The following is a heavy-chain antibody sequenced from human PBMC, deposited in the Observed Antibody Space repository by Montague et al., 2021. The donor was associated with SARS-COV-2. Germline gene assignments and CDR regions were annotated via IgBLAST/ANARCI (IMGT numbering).Heavy chain of an antibody. V-gene: IGHV4-59*12. Sequence: SETLSLTCTVYGGSISSYYWSWIRQPPGKGLEWIGYINYSGSTNYNPSLKSRVTISVDTSKNQFSLKLSSVTAADTAVYYCARAPRGWLPLRDFYYFDYWGQGTLVTVSS. D-gene: IGHD5-12*01. CDR3: ARAPRGWLPLRDFYYFDY. CDR2: INYSGST. J-gene: IGHJ4*02. CDR1: GGSISSYY.